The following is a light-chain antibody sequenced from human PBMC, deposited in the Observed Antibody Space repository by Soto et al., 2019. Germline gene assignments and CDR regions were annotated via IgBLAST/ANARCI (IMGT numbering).Light chain of an antibody. CDR1: QSVSNNY. CDR2: GAS. J-gene: IGKJ1*01. V-gene: IGKV3-20*01. Sequence: EIGLKQSPGTLSLYPGERATLSCRASQSVSNNYLAWYQQKPGQAPRLLIYGASNRATGIPDRFSGSGSGTDFTLTISRLEPEDFAVYYCQQYGSSGTFAQGTKVDIK. CDR3: QQYGSSGT.